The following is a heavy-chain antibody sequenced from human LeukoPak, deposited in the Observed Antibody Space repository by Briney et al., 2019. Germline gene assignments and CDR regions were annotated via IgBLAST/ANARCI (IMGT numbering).Heavy chain of an antibody. V-gene: IGHV3-21*01. J-gene: IGHJ3*02. D-gene: IGHD2-2*01. CDR3: ARATRYCSSTSCYEADAFDI. Sequence: PGGSLRLSCAASGFTFSTYSMTWVRQAPGKGLEWVSFISGTGTYIYYPDSVKGRFTISRDNAKSSLYLQMNSLRAEDTAVYYCARATRYCSSTSCYEADAFDIWGQGTMVTVSS. CDR2: ISGTGTYI. CDR1: GFTFSTYS.